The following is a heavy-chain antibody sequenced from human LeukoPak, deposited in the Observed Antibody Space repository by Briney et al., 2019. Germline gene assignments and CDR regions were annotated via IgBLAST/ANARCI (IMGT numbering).Heavy chain of an antibody. CDR3: AGGTYYYYMDV. D-gene: IGHD1/OR15-1a*01. CDR2: IHYSGGT. Sequence: SETLSLTCTVSGVSIRGYYWTWTRQPPGQGLEWIGFIHYSGGTDYNPSLRSRVTVSLDTSKNQFSLSLRSMGAADTATYYCAGGTYYYYMDVWGRGTTVTVSS. CDR1: GVSIRGYY. V-gene: IGHV4-59*01. J-gene: IGHJ6*03.